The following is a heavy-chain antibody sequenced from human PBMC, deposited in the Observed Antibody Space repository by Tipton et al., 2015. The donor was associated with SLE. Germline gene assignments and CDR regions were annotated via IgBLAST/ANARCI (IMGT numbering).Heavy chain of an antibody. D-gene: IGHD2-21*02. CDR1: GFTFSSYE. J-gene: IGHJ4*02. CDR2: ISSSGSTI. Sequence: SLRLSCAASGFTFSSYEMNWVRQAPGKGLEWVSYISSSGSTIYYADSVKGRFTISRDNAKNSLYLQMNSLRAEDTAVYYCARDPSIVVVTAPPSWGQGTLVTVSS. V-gene: IGHV3-48*03. CDR3: ARDPSIVVVTAPPS.